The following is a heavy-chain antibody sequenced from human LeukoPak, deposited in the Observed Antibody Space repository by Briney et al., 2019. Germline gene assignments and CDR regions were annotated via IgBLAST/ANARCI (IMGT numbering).Heavy chain of an antibody. J-gene: IGHJ5*02. D-gene: IGHD3-22*01. CDR3: ARALMPSDYYDSSGYYTGWFDP. Sequence: TLSLTCTVSGGSISSGGYYWSWIRQHPGKGLEWIGYIYYSGSTYYNPSLKSRVTISVDTSKNQFSLKLSYVHAEDTAVYYCARALMPSDYYDSSGYYTGWFDPWGQGTLVTVSS. CDR1: GGSISSGGYY. CDR2: IYYSGST. V-gene: IGHV4-31*03.